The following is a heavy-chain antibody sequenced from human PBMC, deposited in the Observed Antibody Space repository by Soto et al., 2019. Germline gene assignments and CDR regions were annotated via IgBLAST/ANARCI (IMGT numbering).Heavy chain of an antibody. D-gene: IGHD3-22*01. J-gene: IGHJ6*02. V-gene: IGHV1-69*01. CDR3: ANYDSSGYLGYGMDV. CDR1: GGTFSSYA. CDR2: IIPIFGTA. Sequence: QVQLVQSGAEVKKPGSSVKVSCKASGGTFSSYAISWVRQAPGQGLEWMGGIIPIFGTADYAQKFQGRVTITADESTSTAYMELSSLSSEDTAVYYCANYDSSGYLGYGMDVWCQGTTVTVSS.